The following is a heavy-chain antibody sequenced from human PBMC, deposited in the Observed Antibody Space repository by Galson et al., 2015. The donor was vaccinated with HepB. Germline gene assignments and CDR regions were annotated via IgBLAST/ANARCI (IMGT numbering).Heavy chain of an antibody. V-gene: IGHV1-18*01. Sequence: SVKVSCKASGYTFTTYGVSWVRQAPGQGLEWMGRISAYNGNSDYAQKSQGRGTMTADTSTNTAYMVLRSLGSDDTAIYYCARGGLATIGGPTFDHWGQGALVTVSS. J-gene: IGHJ4*02. CDR1: GYTFTTYG. CDR3: ARGGLATIGGPTFDH. D-gene: IGHD5-12*01. CDR2: ISAYNGNS.